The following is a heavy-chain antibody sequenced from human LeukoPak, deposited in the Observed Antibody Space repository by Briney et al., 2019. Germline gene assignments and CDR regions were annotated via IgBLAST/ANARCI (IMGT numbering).Heavy chain of an antibody. V-gene: IGHV1-8*01. CDR1: GYTFTSYD. J-gene: IGHJ6*03. D-gene: IGHD5-18*01. Sequence: ASVTVSCKASGYTFTSYDINWVRQATGQGLEWMGWMNPNSGNTGYAQKFQGRVTMTRNTSISTAYMELSSLRSEDTAVYYCARRGYSFGGYYYYYYIDVWGKGTTVTISS. CDR2: MNPNSGNT. CDR3: ARRGYSFGGYYYYYYIDV.